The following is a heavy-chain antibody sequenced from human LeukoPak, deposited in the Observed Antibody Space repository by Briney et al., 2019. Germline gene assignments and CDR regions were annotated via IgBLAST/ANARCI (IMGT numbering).Heavy chain of an antibody. CDR1: GFTFNSYG. Sequence: GGSLRLSCAASGFTFNSYGMHWVRQAPGKGLEWVAVISYDGSNKYYADSVKGRFTISRDNSKNTLYLQMNSLRAEDTAVYYCAKDLPSSSWSYYFDYWGQGTLVTVSS. V-gene: IGHV3-30*18. CDR3: AKDLPSSSWSYYFDY. J-gene: IGHJ4*02. CDR2: ISYDGSNK. D-gene: IGHD6-13*01.